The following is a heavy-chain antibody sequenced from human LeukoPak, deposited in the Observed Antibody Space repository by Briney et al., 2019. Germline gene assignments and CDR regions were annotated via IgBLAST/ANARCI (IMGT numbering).Heavy chain of an antibody. J-gene: IGHJ3*02. Sequence: ASVKVSCKVSGYTLTKLSMHWVRQAPRKGLEWRGGFDAEDGETIYAQKFQGRVTMTEDTSTDTAYMELSSLRSEDTAVYYCATDSLGGSLDAFDIWGQGTMVTVPS. V-gene: IGHV1-24*01. CDR3: ATDSLGGSLDAFDI. CDR2: FDAEDGET. CDR1: GYTLTKLS.